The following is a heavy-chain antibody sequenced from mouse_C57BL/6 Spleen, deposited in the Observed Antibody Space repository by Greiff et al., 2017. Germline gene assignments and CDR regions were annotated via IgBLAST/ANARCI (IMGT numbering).Heavy chain of an antibody. V-gene: IGHV5-17*01. CDR1: GFTFSDYG. Sequence: EVKLVESGGGLVKPGGSLKLSCAASGFTFSDYGMHWVRQAPEKGLEWVAYISSGSSTIYYADTVKGRFTISRDNAKNTLFLQMTSLRCEDTAMYYCARFGDGRFDYWGQGTTLTVSS. J-gene: IGHJ2*01. CDR3: ARFGDGRFDY. D-gene: IGHD2-3*01. CDR2: ISSGSSTI.